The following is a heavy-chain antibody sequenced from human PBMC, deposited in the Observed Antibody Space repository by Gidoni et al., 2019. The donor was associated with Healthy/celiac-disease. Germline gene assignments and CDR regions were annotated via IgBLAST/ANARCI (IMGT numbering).Heavy chain of an antibody. Sequence: EVQLLESGGGLVPTGGSLRLSCAASGFTFSSYSMIWVRQAPGKGLEWVSAISGSVVSTYYADFVKGRFTNSRDNSKNKLYLQMNILRAEDTAVYYCAKDGGDDYYYYYGMDVWGQGTTVTVSS. V-gene: IGHV3-23*01. D-gene: IGHD2-21*02. CDR3: AKDGGDDYYYYYGMDV. J-gene: IGHJ6*02. CDR2: ISGSVVST. CDR1: GFTFSSYS.